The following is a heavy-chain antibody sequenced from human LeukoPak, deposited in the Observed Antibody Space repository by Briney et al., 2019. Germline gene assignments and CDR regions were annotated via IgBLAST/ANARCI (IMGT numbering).Heavy chain of an antibody. V-gene: IGHV1-2*02. Sequence: ASVKVSCKASGYTFTSYDINWMRQAPGQGLEWMGWINPNSGGTNYAQKFQGRVTMTRDTSISTVYMELSRLRSDDTAVYYCAKDRAVATIGGIDYWGQGTLVTVSS. J-gene: IGHJ4*02. CDR3: AKDRAVATIGGIDY. CDR2: INPNSGGT. CDR1: GYTFTSYD. D-gene: IGHD5-12*01.